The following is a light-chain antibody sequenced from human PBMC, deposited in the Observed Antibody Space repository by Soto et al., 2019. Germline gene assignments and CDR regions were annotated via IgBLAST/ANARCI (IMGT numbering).Light chain of an antibody. CDR3: QQYNNWPQT. V-gene: IGKV3-15*01. J-gene: IGKJ1*01. CDR1: QSVCTN. CDR2: GVS. Sequence: EIVITQSPVALSVSPGESVTLCFRASQSVCTNLAWYQQKPGQAPSLLIYGVSTRATGIPTRFSGSGSGRQFTLTISSLQSEDFAVYYCQQYNNWPQTFGQGTKVDIK.